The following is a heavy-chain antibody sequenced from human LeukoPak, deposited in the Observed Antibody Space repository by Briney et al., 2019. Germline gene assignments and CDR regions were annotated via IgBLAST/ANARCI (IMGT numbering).Heavy chain of an antibody. CDR3: ARAAANSPFVFDY. J-gene: IGHJ4*02. Sequence: GESLKISCKGSGYNFATYWIGWVRQMPGKGLEWMGIIYPGDSDTRYSPSFEGQVSISVDKSIRTAYLQWSSLKASDTAMYYCARAAANSPFVFDYWGQGTLVTVSS. CDR2: IYPGDSDT. CDR1: GYNFATYW. V-gene: IGHV5-51*01. D-gene: IGHD6-13*01.